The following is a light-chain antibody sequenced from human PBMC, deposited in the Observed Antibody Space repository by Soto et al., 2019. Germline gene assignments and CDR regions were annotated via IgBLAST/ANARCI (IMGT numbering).Light chain of an antibody. Sequence: QSVLTQPPSASGSPGQSVTISCTGTSSDIGGYNYVSWYQQHPGKAPKLMIYEVTKRPSGVPDRFSGSKSGNTASLTVSVLQAADEADYYCTSYAGSNNLVFGTGTKVTVL. V-gene: IGLV2-8*01. CDR1: SSDIGGYNY. CDR2: EVT. J-gene: IGLJ1*01. CDR3: TSYAGSNNLV.